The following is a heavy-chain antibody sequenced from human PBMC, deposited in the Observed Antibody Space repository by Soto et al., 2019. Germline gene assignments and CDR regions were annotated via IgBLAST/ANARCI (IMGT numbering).Heavy chain of an antibody. CDR1: GGSISSAGNY. D-gene: IGHD3-22*01. CDR3: ARVIDRSGYPFDN. Sequence: SSETLSLTCTVSGGSISSAGNYWNWIRQHPGKGLEWIGFIYYTGGTSYSPSLKSRVTISLDTSKNQFSLKLSSVTAADTAVYYCARVIDRSGYPFDNWGQGTLVTVSS. CDR2: IYYTGGT. J-gene: IGHJ4*02. V-gene: IGHV4-31*03.